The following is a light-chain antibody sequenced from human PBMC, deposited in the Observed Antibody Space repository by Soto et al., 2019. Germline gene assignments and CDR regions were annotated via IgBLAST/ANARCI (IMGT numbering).Light chain of an antibody. CDR2: AAS. J-gene: IGKJ5*01. CDR3: QQARRFPIT. Sequence: DIQMTQSPSSVSASVGDRVTISCRASQDISNWLAWYQQKPGEAPKFLIYAASNLQSGVPSKFSVSGSGTDFTLTISSLQPEDFAVYYRQQARRFPITFGQGTRLEIK. V-gene: IGKV1-12*01. CDR1: QDISNW.